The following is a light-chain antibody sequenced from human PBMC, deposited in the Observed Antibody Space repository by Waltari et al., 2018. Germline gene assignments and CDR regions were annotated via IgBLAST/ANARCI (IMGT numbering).Light chain of an antibody. CDR2: NNN. CDR3: AGWDGSLNGYV. CDR1: SSNIGSSY. V-gene: IGLV1-44*01. J-gene: IGLJ1*01. Sequence: QSVLTQPPSASGTPGQRVTISCSGSSSNIGSSYVNWYQQPPGTAPKLVIYNNNSRPSGVPDRFAGSKYGTSASLAISGLQSEDEADYYCAGWDGSLNGYVFGAATKVTVL.